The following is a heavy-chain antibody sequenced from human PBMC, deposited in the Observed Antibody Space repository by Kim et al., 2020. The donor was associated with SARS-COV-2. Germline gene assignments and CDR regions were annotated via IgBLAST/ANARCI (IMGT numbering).Heavy chain of an antibody. CDR3: AKEHGSWYTYYYYYYGMDV. V-gene: IGHV3-23*01. CDR1: GFTFSSYA. J-gene: IGHJ6*02. D-gene: IGHD6-13*01. CDR2: ISGSGGST. Sequence: GGSLRLSCAASGFTFSSYAMSWVRQAPGKGLEWVSAISGSGGSTYYADSVKGRFTISRDNSKNTLYLQMNSLRAEDTAVYYCAKEHGSWYTYYYYYYGMDVWGQGTTVTVSS.